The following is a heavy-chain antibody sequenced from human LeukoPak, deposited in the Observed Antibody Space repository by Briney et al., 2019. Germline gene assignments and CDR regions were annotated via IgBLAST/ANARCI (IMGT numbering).Heavy chain of an antibody. CDR1: GFTFSSYG. V-gene: IGHV3-30*02. J-gene: IGHJ4*02. CDR3: AKDRGSIAAREPTTLFDY. Sequence: PGRSLRLSCAASGFTFSSYGMHWVRQAPGKGLEWVAFIRYDGSNKYYADSVKGRFTISRDNSKNTLYLQMNSLRAEDTAVYYCAKDRGSIAAREPTTLFDYWGQGTLVTVSS. CDR2: IRYDGSNK. D-gene: IGHD6-6*01.